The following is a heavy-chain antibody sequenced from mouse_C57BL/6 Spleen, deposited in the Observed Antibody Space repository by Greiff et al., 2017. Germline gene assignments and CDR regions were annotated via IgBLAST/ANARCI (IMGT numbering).Heavy chain of an antibody. CDR1: GYTFTSYW. CDR2: IDPSDSYT. D-gene: IGHD1-1*01. J-gene: IGHJ2*01. Sequence: VQLQQPGAELVMPGASVKLSCKASGYTFTSYWMHWVKQRPGQGLEWIGEIDPSDSYTNYNQKFKGKSTLTVDKSSSTAYMQLSSLTSEDAAVYYCARGYYGSSPYYFDYGGQGTTLTVSS. V-gene: IGHV1-69*01. CDR3: ARGYYGSSPYYFDY.